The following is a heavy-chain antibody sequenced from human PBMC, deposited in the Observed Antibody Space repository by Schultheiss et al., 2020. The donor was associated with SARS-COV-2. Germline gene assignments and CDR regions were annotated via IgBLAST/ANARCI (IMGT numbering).Heavy chain of an antibody. CDR3: ARDRFNWVPAAIVGYYYYGMDV. D-gene: IGHD2-2*01. J-gene: IGHJ6*02. Sequence: GGSLRLSCAASGFTFSSYGMHWVRQAPGKGLEWVAVIWYDGSNKYYADSVKGRFTISRDNSKNTLYLQMNSLRAEDTAVYYCARDRFNWVPAAIVGYYYYGMDVWGQGTTVTV. CDR2: IWYDGSNK. V-gene: IGHV3-33*01. CDR1: GFTFSSYG.